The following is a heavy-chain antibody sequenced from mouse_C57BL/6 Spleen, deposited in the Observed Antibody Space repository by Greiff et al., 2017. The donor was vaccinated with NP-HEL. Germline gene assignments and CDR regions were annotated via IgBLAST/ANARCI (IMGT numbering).Heavy chain of an antibody. V-gene: IGHV1-52*01. Sequence: QVQLKQPGAELVRPGSSVKLSCKASGYTFTSYWMHWVKQRPIQGLEWIGNIDPSDSETHYNQKFKDKATLTVDKSSSTAYMQLSSLTSEDSAVYYCARSELGRYFDYWGQGTTLTVSS. CDR2: IDPSDSET. CDR1: GYTFTSYW. CDR3: ARSELGRYFDY. J-gene: IGHJ2*01. D-gene: IGHD4-1*01.